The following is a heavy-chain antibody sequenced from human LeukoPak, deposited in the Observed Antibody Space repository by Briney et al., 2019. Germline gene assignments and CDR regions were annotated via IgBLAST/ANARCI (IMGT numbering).Heavy chain of an antibody. J-gene: IGHJ4*02. CDR3: ARCEDYYDSSGYYPLDY. V-gene: IGHV3-21*01. CDR1: GFTFSSYS. CDR2: ISSSSSYI. Sequence: GGSLRLSCAASGFTFSSYSMNWVRQPPGKGLEWVSSISSSSSYIYYADSVKGRFTISRDNAKNSLYLQMNSLRAEDTAVYYCARCEDYYDSSGYYPLDYWGQGTLVTVSS. D-gene: IGHD3-22*01.